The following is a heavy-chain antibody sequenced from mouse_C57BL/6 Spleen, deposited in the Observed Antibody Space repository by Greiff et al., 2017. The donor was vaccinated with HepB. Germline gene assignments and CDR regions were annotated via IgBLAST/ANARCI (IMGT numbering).Heavy chain of an antibody. Sequence: DVRLVESEGGLVQPGSSMKLSCTASGFTFSDYYMAWVRQVPEKGLEWVANINYDGSSTYYLDSLKSRFIISRDNAKNILYLQMSSLKSEDTATYYCARAVVGYAMDYWGQGTSVTVSS. V-gene: IGHV5-16*01. CDR3: ARAVVGYAMDY. J-gene: IGHJ4*01. D-gene: IGHD1-1*01. CDR1: GFTFSDYY. CDR2: INYDGSST.